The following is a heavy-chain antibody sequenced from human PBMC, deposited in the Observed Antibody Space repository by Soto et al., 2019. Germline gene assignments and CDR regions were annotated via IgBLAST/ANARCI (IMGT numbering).Heavy chain of an antibody. J-gene: IGHJ4*02. CDR3: AKVPNYYGSGALDY. CDR1: GFTFSSYA. CDR2: ISGSGGST. V-gene: IGHV3-23*01. Sequence: PGGSLRLSCAASGFTFSSYAMSWVRQAPGKGLEWVSAISGSGGSTYYADSVKGRFTISRDNSKNTLYLQMNSLRAEDTAVYYCAKVPNYYGSGALDYWGQGTLVTVS. D-gene: IGHD3-10*01.